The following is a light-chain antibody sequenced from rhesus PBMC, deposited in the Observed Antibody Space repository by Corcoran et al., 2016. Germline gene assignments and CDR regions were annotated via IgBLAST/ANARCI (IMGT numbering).Light chain of an antibody. V-gene: IGKV1-43*02. CDR2: DAS. J-gene: IGKJ1*01. Sequence: DIQMTQSPSSLSASVGDRVTITCRASQGMSNYLSWYQQKPGKAPKLLIYDASTLQSGVPSRVSGSGSGTDFTLTLRSLQPEDFATYYCLQYNSDPWTFGQGTKVEIK. CDR3: LQYNSDPWT. CDR1: QGMSNY.